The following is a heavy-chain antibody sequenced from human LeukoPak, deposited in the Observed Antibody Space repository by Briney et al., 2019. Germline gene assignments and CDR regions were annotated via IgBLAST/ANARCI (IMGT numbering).Heavy chain of an antibody. V-gene: IGHV1-69*05. J-gene: IGHJ4*02. CDR3: ASTFGDILTGYLDY. Sequence: SVKVSCKASGYTFTSYAISWVRQAPGQGLEWMGRIIPIFGTANYAQKFQGRVTITTDESTSTAYMELSSLRSEDTAVYYCASTFGDILTGYLDYWGQGTLVTVSS. CDR2: IIPIFGTA. CDR1: GYTFTSYA. D-gene: IGHD3-9*01.